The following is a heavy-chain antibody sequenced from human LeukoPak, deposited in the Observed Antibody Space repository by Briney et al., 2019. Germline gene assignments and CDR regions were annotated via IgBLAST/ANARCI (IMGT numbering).Heavy chain of an antibody. CDR1: GLTVSTNY. V-gene: IGHV3-66*01. CDR2: IYSDGNT. J-gene: IGHJ4*02. CDR3: ASGVYYLDY. Sequence: GGSLRLSCAASGLTVSTNYMSWVRQAPGKGLEWVSVIYSDGNTYYADSVKGRFTISRDNAKNSLFLQMNSLRAADTAIYYCASGVYYLDYWGQGTLVTVSS. D-gene: IGHD2-8*01.